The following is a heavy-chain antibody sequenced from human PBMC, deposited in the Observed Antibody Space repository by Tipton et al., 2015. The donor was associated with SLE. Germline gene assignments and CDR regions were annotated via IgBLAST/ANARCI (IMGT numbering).Heavy chain of an antibody. J-gene: IGHJ6*02. CDR1: GFTYSGYA. CDR3: ARAPTISVAGTTDPFGMDV. D-gene: IGHD6-19*01. Sequence: SLRLSCAASGFTYSGYAMYWVRQAPGKGLEWVAFIRADGSNKDYADSVKGRLTISRDNAKNTLYLQMRSLRVEDTGIYYCARAPTISVAGTTDPFGMDVWGPGTRVTVSS. V-gene: IGHV3-33*07. CDR2: IRADGSNK.